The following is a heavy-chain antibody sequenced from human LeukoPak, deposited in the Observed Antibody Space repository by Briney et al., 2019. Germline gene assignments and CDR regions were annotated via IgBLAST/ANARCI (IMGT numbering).Heavy chain of an antibody. Sequence: GGSLRLSCAAAGFSFSSYSMNWVRQAPGKGLEWVSSISSSSSYIYYADSVKGRFTISRDNAKNSLYLQMNSLRAEDTAVYYCARDYDSSGYSMGYFDYWGQGTLVTVSS. CDR2: ISSSSSYI. J-gene: IGHJ4*02. CDR3: ARDYDSSGYSMGYFDY. V-gene: IGHV3-21*01. D-gene: IGHD3-22*01. CDR1: GFSFSSYS.